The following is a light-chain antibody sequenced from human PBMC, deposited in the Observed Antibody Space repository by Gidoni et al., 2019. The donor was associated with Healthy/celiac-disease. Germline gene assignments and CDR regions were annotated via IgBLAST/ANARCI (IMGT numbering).Light chain of an antibody. J-gene: IGKJ2*01. Sequence: DIQMPQSPSSLSASVGDRVTITCRASQSISSYLNWYQQKPGKAPKLLIYAASSLQSGVPSRFSGSVSGTDFTLTISSLQPEDFATYYCQQSYSTLYTFGQGTKLEIK. CDR3: QQSYSTLYT. CDR2: AAS. CDR1: QSISSY. V-gene: IGKV1-39*01.